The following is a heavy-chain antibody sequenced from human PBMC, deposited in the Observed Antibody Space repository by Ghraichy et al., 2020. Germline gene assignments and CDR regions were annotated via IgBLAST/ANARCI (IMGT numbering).Heavy chain of an antibody. CDR3: ARGGGSYHFPFDY. V-gene: IGHV4-38-2*02. J-gene: IGHJ4*02. D-gene: IGHD1-26*01. CDR1: GYSISTGYY. Sequence: SETLSLTCTVSGYSISTGYYWGWIRRSPGKVLEWIGSVHRSGSTYYNPSLNSRVTISVDTSQNQFSLRLTSVTATDTAMYYCARGGGSYHFPFDYWGQGTLVTVAS. CDR2: VHRSGST.